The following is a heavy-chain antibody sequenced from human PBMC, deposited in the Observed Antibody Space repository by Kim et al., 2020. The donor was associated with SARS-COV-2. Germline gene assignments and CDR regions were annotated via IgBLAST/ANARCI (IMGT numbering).Heavy chain of an antibody. Sequence: SETLSLTCAVYGGSFSGYYWSWIRQPPGKGLEWIGEINHSGSTNYNPSLKSRVTISVDTSKNKFSLKLSSVTAADTAVYYCARDYYYGSGTHKYYYYGMDVWGQGTTVTVSS. V-gene: IGHV4-34*01. CDR1: GGSFSGYY. D-gene: IGHD3-10*01. CDR3: ARDYYYGSGTHKYYYYGMDV. CDR2: INHSGST. J-gene: IGHJ6*02.